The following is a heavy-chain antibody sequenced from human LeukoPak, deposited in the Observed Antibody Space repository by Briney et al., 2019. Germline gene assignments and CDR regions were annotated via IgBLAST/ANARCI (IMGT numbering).Heavy chain of an antibody. CDR3: ARFIKRWLQLSNYFDY. V-gene: IGHV4-61*02. J-gene: IGHJ4*02. CDR1: GGSISSGSYY. D-gene: IGHD5-24*01. CDR2: IYTSGST. Sequence: SQTLSLTCTVSGGSISSGSYYWSWIRQPAGKGLEWIGRIYTSGSTNYNPSLKSRVTISVDTSKNQFSLKLSSVTAADTAVYYCARFIKRWLQLSNYFDYWGQGTLVTVSS.